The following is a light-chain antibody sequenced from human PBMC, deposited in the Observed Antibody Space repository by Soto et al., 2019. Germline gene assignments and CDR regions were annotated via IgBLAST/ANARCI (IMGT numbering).Light chain of an antibody. CDR2: WAS. CDR1: QSVLYSSNNKNY. V-gene: IGKV4-1*01. Sequence: DIVMTQSPDSLAVSLGERATINCKSSQSVLYSSNNKNYLGWYQQKPGQSPNLLIYWASTRESGVPDRFSGSGSGTEFTLTISSLQAKDVAVYYCQQYYSIPYTFGQGTRLEIK. J-gene: IGKJ5*01. CDR3: QQYYSIPYT.